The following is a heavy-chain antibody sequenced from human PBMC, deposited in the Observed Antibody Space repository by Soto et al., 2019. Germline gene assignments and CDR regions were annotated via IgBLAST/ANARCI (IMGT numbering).Heavy chain of an antibody. CDR3: ASGSFVHAFDI. Sequence: EEQVVESGGDLVHPGGSLRLSCTASGFTFSDYWIHWVRQAPGKGLVWVSRINNDGSDTVYADSVKGRFSVSRDNARNTMFLQMHSLRVDDTEMYYCASGSFVHAFDIWGQGTMVTVSS. CDR1: GFTFSDYW. V-gene: IGHV3-74*01. CDR2: INNDGSDT. J-gene: IGHJ3*02.